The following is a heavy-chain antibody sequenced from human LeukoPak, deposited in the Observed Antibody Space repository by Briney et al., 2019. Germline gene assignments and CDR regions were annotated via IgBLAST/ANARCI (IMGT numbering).Heavy chain of an antibody. Sequence: SETLSLTCTVSGASITNDDYYWSWIRQHPGKGLEWTGYIYFSGSTYYNPTLKSRASVSVDTSKSQFSLRLTSVTAADTAVYYCARRAPYLFDPWGQGTLVIVSS. CDR2: IYFSGST. V-gene: IGHV4-31*03. J-gene: IGHJ5*02. CDR1: GASITNDDYY. D-gene: IGHD3-10*01. CDR3: ARRAPYLFDP.